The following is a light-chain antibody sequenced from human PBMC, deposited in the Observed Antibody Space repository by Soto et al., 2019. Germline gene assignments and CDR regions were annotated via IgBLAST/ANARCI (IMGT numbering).Light chain of an antibody. J-gene: IGKJ1*01. CDR1: QSVSSY. Sequence: EIVLTQSPATLSLSPGERATLSCRASQSVSSYLAWYQQKPGQAPRLLIYDASNRATGIPARFSGSGSGTDFTLTISSLDPEDCAVYYCQQGSNWWTFGQGTKVEIK. CDR3: QQGSNWWT. V-gene: IGKV3-11*01. CDR2: DAS.